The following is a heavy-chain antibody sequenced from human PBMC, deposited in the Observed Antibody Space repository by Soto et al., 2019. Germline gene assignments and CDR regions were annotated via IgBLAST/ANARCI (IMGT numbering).Heavy chain of an antibody. CDR2: IYYSGST. Sequence: SETLSLTCTVSGGSISSSSYYWGWIRQPPGKGLEWIGSIYYSGSTYYNPSLKSRVTISVDTAKNQFSLKLSSVTAADTAVYYCARHLGSGSYYTYYYYMDVWGKGTTVTVSS. CDR3: ARHLGSGSYYTYYYYMDV. J-gene: IGHJ6*03. D-gene: IGHD3-10*01. V-gene: IGHV4-39*01. CDR1: GGSISSSSYY.